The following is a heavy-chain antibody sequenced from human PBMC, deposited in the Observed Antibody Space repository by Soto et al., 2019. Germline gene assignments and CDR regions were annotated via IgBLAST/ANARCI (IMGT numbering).Heavy chain of an antibody. V-gene: IGHV3-23*01. Sequence: GSLRLSCAASGFTFSTYAMSWVRQAPGKGLEWVSTISGSGGSTYYADSVKGRFTISRDNSKNALYLQMNSLRAEDTAVYYCAKRGPYCSGGSCYQYFDYWGQGTLVTVSS. D-gene: IGHD2-15*01. CDR1: GFTFSTYA. CDR3: AKRGPYCSGGSCYQYFDY. CDR2: ISGSGGST. J-gene: IGHJ4*02.